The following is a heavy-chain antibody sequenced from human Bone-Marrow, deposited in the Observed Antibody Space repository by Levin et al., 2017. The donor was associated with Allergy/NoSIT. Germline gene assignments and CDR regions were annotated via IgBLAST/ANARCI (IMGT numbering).Heavy chain of an antibody. D-gene: IGHD3-22*01. J-gene: IGHJ5*02. CDR3: TKGRDNSAKRWFDP. CDR2: IKSKSDGGTT. CDR1: GFTFSNAW. V-gene: IGHV3-15*01. Sequence: GESLTISCAASGFTFSNAWMSWVRQAPGKGLEWVGRIKSKSDGGTTNYAAPVKGRFTISRDDSKNTLYLQMNSLETEDTAVYYCTKGRDNSAKRWFDPWGQGTLVTVSS.